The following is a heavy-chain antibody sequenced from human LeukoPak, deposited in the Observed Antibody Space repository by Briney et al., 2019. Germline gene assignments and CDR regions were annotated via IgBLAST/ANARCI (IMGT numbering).Heavy chain of an antibody. J-gene: IGHJ3*02. CDR2: INGSGGST. CDR3: AKGDRFNYYDSSGYYSPKRDAFDI. CDR1: GFTFSSYA. V-gene: IGHV3-23*01. Sequence: GGSLRLSCAASGFTFSSYAMSWVRQAPGKGLEWVSAINGSGGSTYYADSVKGRFTISRDNSKNTLYLQMNSLRAEDTAVYYCAKGDRFNYYDSSGYYSPKRDAFDIWRQGTMVTVSS. D-gene: IGHD3-22*01.